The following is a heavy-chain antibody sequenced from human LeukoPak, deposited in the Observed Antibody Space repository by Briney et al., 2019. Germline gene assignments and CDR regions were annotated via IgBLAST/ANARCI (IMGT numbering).Heavy chain of an antibody. V-gene: IGHV4-31*03. Sequence: SETLSLTCTVSGGSISSGGYYWSWIRQHPGKGLEWIGYIYYSGSTYYNPSLKSRVTISVDTPKNQFSLKLSSVTAADTAVYYCARGLLFSWFDPWGQGTLVTVSS. J-gene: IGHJ5*02. CDR3: ARGLLFSWFDP. CDR1: GGSISSGGYY. D-gene: IGHD2-21*02. CDR2: IYYSGST.